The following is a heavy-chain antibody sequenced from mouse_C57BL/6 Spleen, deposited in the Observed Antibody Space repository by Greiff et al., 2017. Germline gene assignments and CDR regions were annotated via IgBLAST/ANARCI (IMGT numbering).Heavy chain of an antibody. V-gene: IGHV1-19*01. D-gene: IGHD1-1*01. CDR2: INPYNGGT. Sequence: VHVKQSGPVLVKPGASVKMSCKASGYTFTDYYMNWVKQSHGKSLEWIGVINPYNGGTSYNQKFKGKATLTVDKSSSTAYMELNSLTSEDSAVYYCARRDYYGSMDYWGQGTSVTVSS. CDR3: ARRDYYGSMDY. CDR1: GYTFTDYY. J-gene: IGHJ4*01.